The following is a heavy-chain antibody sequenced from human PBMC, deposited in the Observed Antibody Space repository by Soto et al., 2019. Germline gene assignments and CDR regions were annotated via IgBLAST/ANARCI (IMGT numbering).Heavy chain of an antibody. J-gene: IGHJ5*02. CDR1: GYTFTSYG. Sequence: ASLKVSCKASGYTFTSYGISWVRQAPGQGLEWMGWISAYNGNTNYAQKLQGRVTMTTDTSTSTAYMELRSLRSDDTAVYYCAGDHSLTPNWFDPWGQGTLVTVSS. CDR2: ISAYNGNT. V-gene: IGHV1-18*01. CDR3: AGDHSLTPNWFDP. D-gene: IGHD2-21*01.